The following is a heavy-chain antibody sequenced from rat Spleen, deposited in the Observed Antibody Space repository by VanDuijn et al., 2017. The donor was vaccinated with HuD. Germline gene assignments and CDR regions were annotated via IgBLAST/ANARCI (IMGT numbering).Heavy chain of an antibody. CDR2: INTDGDST. V-gene: IGHV5S13*01. CDR3: AAAGTRVSRFAY. J-gene: IGHJ3*01. Sequence: EVQLVESGGGLVQPGRSLKLSCAASGFTFSNYGMAWVRQTPTKGLEWVASINTDGDSTFYPDSVKGRFTISRDNAKSTLYLQMDSLRSEDTATYYCAAAGTRVSRFAYWGQGTLVTVSS. CDR1: GFTFSNYG. D-gene: IGHD1-4*01.